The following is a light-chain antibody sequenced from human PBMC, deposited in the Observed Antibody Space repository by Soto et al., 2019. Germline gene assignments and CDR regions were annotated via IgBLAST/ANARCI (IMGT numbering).Light chain of an antibody. Sequence: ETVMTQSPVTLSVSPGEGATLSCRASQTINNNLAWYQQKPGQAPRLLIYGASRRATGVPARFSGSGSGTEFTLTISSLQSEDFAVYYCQQYNKWPPWTFGQGTKVDIK. CDR2: GAS. V-gene: IGKV3-15*01. J-gene: IGKJ1*01. CDR1: QTINNN. CDR3: QQYNKWPPWT.